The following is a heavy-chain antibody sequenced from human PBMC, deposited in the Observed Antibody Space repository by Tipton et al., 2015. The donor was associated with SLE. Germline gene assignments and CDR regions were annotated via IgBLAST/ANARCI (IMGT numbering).Heavy chain of an antibody. Sequence: QLVQSGAEVKKPGASVKVSCKASGYTFTSYDINWVRQATGQGLEWMGWMNPNSGNTGYAQKFQGRVTMTRNTSVSTAYMELSSLRSEDTAVYYCATVSPSGSSLRGDAFDIWGHGTMVTVSS. D-gene: IGHD1-26*01. V-gene: IGHV1-8*02. CDR2: MNPNSGNT. J-gene: IGHJ3*02. CDR3: ATVSPSGSSLRGDAFDI. CDR1: GYTFTSYD.